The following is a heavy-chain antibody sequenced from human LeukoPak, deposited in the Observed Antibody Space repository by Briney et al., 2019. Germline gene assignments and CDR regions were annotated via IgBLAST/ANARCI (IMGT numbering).Heavy chain of an antibody. V-gene: IGHV4-59*01. CDR3: ARGDSSDWQYFFDY. Sequence: KASETLSLTCTVSGGSISSYYWSWIRQPPGKGLEWIGYIYYSGSINYNPSLKGRVTISLDTSKNQFSLKLSSVTAADTAVYYCARGDSSDWQYFFDYWGQGTLVTVSS. CDR1: GGSISSYY. CDR2: IYYSGSI. D-gene: IGHD6-19*01. J-gene: IGHJ4*02.